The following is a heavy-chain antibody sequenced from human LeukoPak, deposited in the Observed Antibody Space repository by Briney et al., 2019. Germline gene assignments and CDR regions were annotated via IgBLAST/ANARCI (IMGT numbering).Heavy chain of an antibody. CDR1: GGSISSSSYY. J-gene: IGHJ5*02. V-gene: IGHV4-39*01. CDR3: ARADPPITMVRGVMRSGWFDP. CDR2: IYYSGST. D-gene: IGHD3-10*01. Sequence: SETLSLTCTVSGGSISSSSYYWGWIRQPPGKGLEWIGSIYYSGSTYYNPSLKSRVTISVDTSKNQFSLKLSSVTAADTAVYYCARADPPITMVRGVMRSGWFDPWGQGTLVTVSS.